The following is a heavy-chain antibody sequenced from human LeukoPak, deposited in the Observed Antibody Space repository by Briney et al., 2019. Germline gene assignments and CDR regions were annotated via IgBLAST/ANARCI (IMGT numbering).Heavy chain of an antibody. J-gene: IGHJ4*02. D-gene: IGHD6-19*01. Sequence: GGSLRLSCATSGFTFSSYAMNWVRQAPGKGLEWVSAISGSGGTTYYADSVKGRFTISRDNSKNTLYLQMNSLRAEDTAVYYCAKDWISKAVAGPDWGQGTLVTVSS. CDR2: ISGSGGTT. V-gene: IGHV3-23*01. CDR3: AKDWISKAVAGPD. CDR1: GFTFSSYA.